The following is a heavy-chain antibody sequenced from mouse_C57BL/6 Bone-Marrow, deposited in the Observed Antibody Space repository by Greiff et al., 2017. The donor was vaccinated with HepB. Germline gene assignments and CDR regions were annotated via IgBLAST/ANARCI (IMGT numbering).Heavy chain of an antibody. V-gene: IGHV2-2*01. CDR2: IWSGGST. Sequence: VMLVESGPGLVQPSQSLSITCTVSGFSLTSYGVHWVRQSPGKGLEWLGVIWSGGSTDYNAAFISRLSISKDNTKSQVFFKMNSLLADDTAIYYCARFAYWGQGTLVTVSA. CDR3: ARFAY. CDR1: GFSLTSYG. J-gene: IGHJ3*01.